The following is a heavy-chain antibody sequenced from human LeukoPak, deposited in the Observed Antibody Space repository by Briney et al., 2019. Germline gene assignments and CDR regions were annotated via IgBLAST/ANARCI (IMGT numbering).Heavy chain of an antibody. V-gene: IGHV3-64D*06. J-gene: IGHJ4*02. CDR1: GFTFSTYA. Sequence: GGSLRLSCSASGFTFSTYAMHWVRQAPGKGLEYVSAISSNGGSTYFADSVKARFSISRDNSKKTLDLQMSSLRAEDTAVYYCVKVSSSGWHEGDYFDYWGQGTLVTVSS. CDR3: VKVSSSGWHEGDYFDY. D-gene: IGHD6-19*01. CDR2: ISSNGGST.